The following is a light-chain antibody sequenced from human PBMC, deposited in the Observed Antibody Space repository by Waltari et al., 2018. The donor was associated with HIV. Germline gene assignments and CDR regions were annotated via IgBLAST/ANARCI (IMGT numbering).Light chain of an antibody. CDR2: GNT. CDR1: TSNIGAGYD. V-gene: IGLV1-40*01. CDR3: QSYDSSLSGVI. Sequence: QSVLTQPPSVSGAPGQRVTISCTGNTSNIGAGYDVHWYQQLPGTAPKLLIYGNTNRPSVVPDRFSGSTSGTSASLAITGLQADDDADFYCQSYDSSLSGVIFGGGTKLTVL. J-gene: IGLJ2*01.